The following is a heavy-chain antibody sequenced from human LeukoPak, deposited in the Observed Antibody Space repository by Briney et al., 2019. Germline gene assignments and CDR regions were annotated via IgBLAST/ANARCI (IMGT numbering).Heavy chain of an antibody. V-gene: IGHV3-23*01. Sequence: PGGSLRLSCAASGFTFSSYAMSWVRQAPGKGLEWVSAISGSGGSTYYADSVRGRFTISRDNSKNTLYLQMNSLRAEDTAVYYCAKDITMIVMYYFDYWGQGTLVTVSS. J-gene: IGHJ4*02. D-gene: IGHD3-22*01. CDR1: GFTFSSYA. CDR3: AKDITMIVMYYFDY. CDR2: ISGSGGST.